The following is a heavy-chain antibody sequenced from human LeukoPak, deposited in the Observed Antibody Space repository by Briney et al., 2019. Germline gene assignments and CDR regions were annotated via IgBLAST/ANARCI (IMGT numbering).Heavy chain of an antibody. J-gene: IGHJ4*02. CDR3: AKEGPSSSWYYFDY. D-gene: IGHD6-13*01. V-gene: IGHV3-30*18. CDR1: GFTFSSYG. Sequence: SGGSLRLSCAASGFTFSSYGMHWVRQAPGKGLEWVAVISYDGSNKYYADSVKGRFTISRDNSKNTLYLQMNSLRAEDTAVYYCAKEGPSSSWYYFDYWGQGTLVTVSS. CDR2: ISYDGSNK.